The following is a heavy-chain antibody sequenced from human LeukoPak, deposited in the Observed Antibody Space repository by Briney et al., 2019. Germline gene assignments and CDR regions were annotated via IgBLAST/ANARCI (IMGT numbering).Heavy chain of an antibody. J-gene: IGHJ6*02. Sequence: ASVKVSCKASGYTFTKYYMHWVRQAPGKGLEWMGGFDPEDGETIYAQKFQGRVTMTEDTSTDTAYMELSSLRSEDTAVYYCATQRLYYYGMDVWGQGTTVTVSS. CDR2: FDPEDGET. CDR1: GYTFTKYY. CDR3: ATQRLYYYGMDV. V-gene: IGHV1-24*01. D-gene: IGHD5-24*01.